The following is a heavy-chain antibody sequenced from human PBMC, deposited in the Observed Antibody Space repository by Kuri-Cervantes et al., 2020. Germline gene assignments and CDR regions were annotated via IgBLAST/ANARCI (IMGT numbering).Heavy chain of an antibody. CDR3: ARDSFEAAGTRYYYGMDV. CDR2: ISAYNGNT. Sequence: ASVKVSCKASGYTFTSYDISWVRQAPGQGLEWMGWISAYNGNTNYAQKLQGRVTMTTDTSTSTAYMELRSLRSDDTAVYYCARDSFEAAGTRYYYGMDVWGQGTTVTVSS. J-gene: IGHJ6*02. V-gene: IGHV1-18*01. CDR1: GYTFTSYD. D-gene: IGHD6-13*01.